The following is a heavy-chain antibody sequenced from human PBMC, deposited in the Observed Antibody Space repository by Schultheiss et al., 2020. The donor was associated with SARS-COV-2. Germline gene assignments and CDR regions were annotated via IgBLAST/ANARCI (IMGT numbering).Heavy chain of an antibody. CDR3: ARGRGRCSSTSCYHYMDV. D-gene: IGHD2-2*01. CDR2: ISYDGSNK. J-gene: IGHJ6*03. CDR1: GFTFSSYA. V-gene: IGHV3-30-3*01. Sequence: GGSLRLSCAASGFTFSSYAMSWVRQAPGKGLEWVAVISYDGSNKYYADSVKGRFTISRDNSKNTLYLQMNSLRAEDTAVYYCARGRGRCSSTSCYHYMDVWGKGTTVTVSS.